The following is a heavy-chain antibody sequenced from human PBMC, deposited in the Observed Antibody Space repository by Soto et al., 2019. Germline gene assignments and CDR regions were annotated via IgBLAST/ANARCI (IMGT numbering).Heavy chain of an antibody. CDR1: AASISSYY. Sequence: QVQLQESGPGLVRPSETLSLTCTVSAASISSYYWTWIRQPPGKGLEWIGHMYNSEDTKNNPSLKSRVTISVDTSKNQISLKLRSVTAADTAIYYCVRHATDRHGNAEDWYFELWGRGTLVTFSS. D-gene: IGHD2-15*01. J-gene: IGHJ2*01. CDR2: MYNSEDT. V-gene: IGHV4-59*08. CDR3: VRHATDRHGNAEDWYFEL.